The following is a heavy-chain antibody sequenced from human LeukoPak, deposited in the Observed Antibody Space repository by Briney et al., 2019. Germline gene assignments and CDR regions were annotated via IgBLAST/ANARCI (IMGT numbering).Heavy chain of an antibody. D-gene: IGHD6-13*01. V-gene: IGHV4-59*01. J-gene: IGHJ6*03. CDR1: GGSISSYY. Sequence: PSETLSLTCTVSGGSISSYYWSWIRQPPGKGLEWIGYIYYSGSTNYNPSLKSRVTISVDTSKNQFSLKLSSVTAADTAVYYCARAGGRPSIAAAGPYYYYYMDVWGKGTTVTVSS. CDR3: ARAGGRPSIAAAGPYYYYYMDV. CDR2: IYYSGST.